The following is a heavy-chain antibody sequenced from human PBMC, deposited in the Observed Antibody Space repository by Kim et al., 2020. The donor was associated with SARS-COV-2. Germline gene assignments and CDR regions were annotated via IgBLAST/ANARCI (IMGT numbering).Heavy chain of an antibody. V-gene: IGHV3-48*02. J-gene: IGHJ4*02. CDR1: GFTFSSYS. CDR2: ISSSSSII. Sequence: GGSLRLSCAASGFTFSSYSMNWVRQAPGKGLEWVSYISSSSSIIYYADSVKGRFTISRDNAKNSLYLQMNSLRDEDTAVYYCASSIRGAARPGGDYWGQGTLVTVSS. CDR3: ASSIRGAARPGGDY. D-gene: IGHD6-6*01.